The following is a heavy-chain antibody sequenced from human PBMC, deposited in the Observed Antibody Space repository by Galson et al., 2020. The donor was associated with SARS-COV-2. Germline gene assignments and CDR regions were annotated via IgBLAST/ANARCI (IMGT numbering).Heavy chain of an antibody. D-gene: IGHD1-1*01. CDR3: ATAVIPTGTTLRGYFDY. CDR1: GYTFTSYY. V-gene: IGHV1-46*01. Sequence: SVKVSCKASGYTFTSYYMHWVRQAPGQGLEWMGIINPSGGSTSYAQKFQGRVTMTRDTSTDTAYMELSSLRSEDTAVYYCATAVIPTGTTLRGYFDYWGQGTLVTVSS. J-gene: IGHJ4*02. CDR2: INPSGGST.